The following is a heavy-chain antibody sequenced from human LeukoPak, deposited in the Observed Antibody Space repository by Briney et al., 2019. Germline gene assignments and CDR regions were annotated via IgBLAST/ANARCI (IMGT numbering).Heavy chain of an antibody. Sequence: QTGGSLRLSCAASGFTFSSYEMNWVRQAPGKGLEWVSYISSSGSTIYYADSVKGRFTISRDNAKNSLYLQMNSLRAEDTAVYYCARDSGYSYVPDAFDIWGQGTMVTVSS. CDR3: ARDSGYSYVPDAFDI. D-gene: IGHD5-18*01. CDR1: GFTFSSYE. V-gene: IGHV3-48*03. CDR2: ISSSGSTI. J-gene: IGHJ3*02.